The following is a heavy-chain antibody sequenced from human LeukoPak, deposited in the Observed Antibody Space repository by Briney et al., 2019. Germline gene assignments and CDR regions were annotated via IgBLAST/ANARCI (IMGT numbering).Heavy chain of an antibody. D-gene: IGHD1-26*01. Sequence: ASVKVSCKASGSTFGSHAISWVRQAPGQGLEWMGGIIPAFDSTNYAQKFQGRVTITADKSTTTVYMELSSPSSEDSALYYCGYDRHWELLGLSDYWGQGTLVTVSS. V-gene: IGHV1-69*06. J-gene: IGHJ4*01. CDR3: GYDRHWELLGLSDY. CDR2: IIPAFDST. CDR1: GSTFGSHA.